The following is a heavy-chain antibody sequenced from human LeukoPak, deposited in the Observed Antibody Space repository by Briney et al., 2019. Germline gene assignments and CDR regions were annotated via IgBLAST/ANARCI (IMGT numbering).Heavy chain of an antibody. J-gene: IGHJ6*02. D-gene: IGHD1-26*01. V-gene: IGHV4-34*01. Sequence: SETLSLTCAVYGGSFSGYYWSWIRQPPGKGLEWIGEINHSGSTNYNPSLKSRVTISVDTSKNLFSLKLSSVTAADTAVYYCARGRRVGATTVLLGGMDVWGQGTTVTVSS. CDR2: INHSGST. CDR3: ARGRRVGATTVLLGGMDV. CDR1: GGSFSGYY.